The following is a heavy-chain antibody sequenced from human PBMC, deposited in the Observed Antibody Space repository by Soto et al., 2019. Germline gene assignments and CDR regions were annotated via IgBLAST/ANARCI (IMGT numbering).Heavy chain of an antibody. CDR1: GYSISSSNW. Sequence: SETLSLTCAVSGYSISSSNWWGWIRQPPGKGLEWIGYIYYSGTTYYNPSLKSRVTMSVGTSKNQFSLKLTSVTAVDTAVYYCARREIQGPIDYWGQGTLVTASS. CDR3: ARREIQGPIDY. V-gene: IGHV4-28*01. D-gene: IGHD1-26*01. CDR2: IYYSGTT. J-gene: IGHJ4*02.